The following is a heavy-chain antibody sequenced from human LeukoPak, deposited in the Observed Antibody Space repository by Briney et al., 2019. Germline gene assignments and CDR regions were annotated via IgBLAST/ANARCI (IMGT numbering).Heavy chain of an antibody. J-gene: IGHJ4*02. CDR2: ISSSSSYI. D-gene: IGHD3-3*01. V-gene: IGHV3-21*01. Sequence: MPGGSLRLSCAASGFTFSSYSMNWVRQAPGKGLEWVSSISSSSSYIYYADSVKGRFTISRDNAKNSLYLQMNSLRAEDTAVYYCARGQGEADYYDFWSGYLKEYYFDYWGQGTLVTVSS. CDR1: GFTFSSYS. CDR3: ARGQGEADYYDFWSGYLKEYYFDY.